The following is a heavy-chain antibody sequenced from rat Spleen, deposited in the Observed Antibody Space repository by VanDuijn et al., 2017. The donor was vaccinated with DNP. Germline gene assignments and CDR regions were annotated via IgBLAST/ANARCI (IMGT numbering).Heavy chain of an antibody. CDR2: ISSGGNT. Sequence: QVQLKESGPGLVQPSQTLSLTCTVSGFSLTTNGISWVRQFPGKGLEWIAAISSGGNTYYNSALKSRLSITRDTSKSQVFLKMDSLHTGDTATYYCARVPNTYYVMDAWGQGASVTVSS. CDR1: GFSLTTNG. J-gene: IGHJ4*01. V-gene: IGHV2S12*01. D-gene: IGHD2-6*01. CDR3: ARVPNTYYVMDA.